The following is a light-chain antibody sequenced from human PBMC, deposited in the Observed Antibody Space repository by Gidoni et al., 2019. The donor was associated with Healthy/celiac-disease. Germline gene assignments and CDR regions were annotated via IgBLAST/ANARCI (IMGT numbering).Light chain of an antibody. CDR2: DVS. J-gene: IGLJ2*01. V-gene: IGLV2-14*03. Sequence: QSALTQPASVSGSPGQSITISCTGTSSDVGGYNYVSWYQQPPGKAPKLMIYDVSNRPSGVSKRFSGSKSGNTASLTISGLQAEDEADYYCSSYTSSSTLYVVFGGGTKLTVL. CDR3: SSYTSSSTLYVV. CDR1: SSDVGGYNY.